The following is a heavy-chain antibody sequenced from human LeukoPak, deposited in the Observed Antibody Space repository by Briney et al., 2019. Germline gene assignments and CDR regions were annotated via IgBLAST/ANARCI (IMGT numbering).Heavy chain of an antibody. CDR2: ISPTGSTT. CDR3: ARGPNSNWSGLDF. D-gene: IGHD6-6*01. CDR1: GFSFSGHW. V-gene: IGHV3-74*01. J-gene: IGHJ4*02. Sequence: GGSLRLSCTASGFSFSGHWMHWDRQLPGKGLVWVSRISPTGSTTSYADSVKGRFTVSRDNAKNTLYLQVNNLRAEDTAVYYCARGPNSNWSGLDFWGQGTLLTVSS.